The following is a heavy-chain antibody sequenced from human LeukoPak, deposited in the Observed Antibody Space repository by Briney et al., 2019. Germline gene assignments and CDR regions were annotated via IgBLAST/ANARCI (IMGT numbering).Heavy chain of an antibody. D-gene: IGHD4-17*01. V-gene: IGHV1-2*02. CDR2: LNPNTGDT. Sequence: ASVKVSCKASGYNFAHYHTHWVRQAPGQGLEWMGSLNPNTGDTLLAQKFQGRVTMTRDTSITVGYMELSSLTFDDTAVYYCARDPDYGPDLWGQGTLVTVAS. J-gene: IGHJ4*02. CDR1: GYNFAHYH. CDR3: ARDPDYGPDL.